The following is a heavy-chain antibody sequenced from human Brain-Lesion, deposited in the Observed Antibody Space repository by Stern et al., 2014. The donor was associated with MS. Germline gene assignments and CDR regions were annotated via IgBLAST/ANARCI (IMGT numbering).Heavy chain of an antibody. Sequence: QLQLQESGPGLVKPSETLSLTCTVAGGSVSSTSYAWAWIRPPPGKGLVWIGTIYYSGNTYSGPPPKGRLTISQATPKIHFPLRLRLVTAADTAVYYCAGEEDIRYCSGGSCTGNWFDPWGQGTLVTVSS. CDR3: AGEEDIRYCSGGSCTGNWFDP. CDR1: GGSVSSTSYA. J-gene: IGHJ5*02. V-gene: IGHV4-39*02. CDR2: IYYSGNT. D-gene: IGHD2-15*01.